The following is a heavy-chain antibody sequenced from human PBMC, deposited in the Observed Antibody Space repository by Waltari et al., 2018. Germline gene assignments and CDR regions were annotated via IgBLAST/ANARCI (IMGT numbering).Heavy chain of an antibody. Sequence: QVQLVQSGAEVKKPGASVKVSCKASGYTFTSYDINWVRQATGQGLEWMGWMNPNSGNTGYAQKFQGRVTITRNTSISTAYVELSSLRSEDTAVYYCARVYDYIWGSYRYTGDNAFDIWGQGTMVTVSS. V-gene: IGHV1-8*03. J-gene: IGHJ3*02. D-gene: IGHD3-16*02. CDR1: GYTFTSYD. CDR3: ARVYDYIWGSYRYTGDNAFDI. CDR2: MNPNSGNT.